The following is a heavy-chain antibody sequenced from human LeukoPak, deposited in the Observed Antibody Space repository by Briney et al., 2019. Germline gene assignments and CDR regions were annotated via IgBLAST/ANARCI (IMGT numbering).Heavy chain of an antibody. Sequence: PGRSLRLSCTASGFTFGDYAMSWVRQAPGKGLEWVGFIRSKAYGGTTEYAASVKGRFTISRDDSKSIAYLQMNSLKTEDTAVYYCTRPHYHYYGSGSYSNWGQGTLVTVSS. CDR2: IRSKAYGGTT. D-gene: IGHD3-10*01. CDR1: GFTFGDYA. J-gene: IGHJ4*02. CDR3: TRPHYHYYGSGSYSN. V-gene: IGHV3-49*04.